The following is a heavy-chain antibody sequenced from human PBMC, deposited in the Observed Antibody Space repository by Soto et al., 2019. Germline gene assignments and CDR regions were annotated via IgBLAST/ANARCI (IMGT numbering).Heavy chain of an antibody. CDR1: GASIGRGGYY. J-gene: IGHJ4*02. Sequence: QVQLQESGPGVVKPSQTLSLTCTVSGASIGRGGYYWTWVRQLPGKALEWIGHIHYSGETFYKASIMGRVTMSIDTSTNQFSMNLASVTAADTAVYYCARDQGGDLDYWGQGSLVTVSS. D-gene: IGHD2-21*01. V-gene: IGHV4-31*03. CDR3: ARDQGGDLDY. CDR2: IHYSGET.